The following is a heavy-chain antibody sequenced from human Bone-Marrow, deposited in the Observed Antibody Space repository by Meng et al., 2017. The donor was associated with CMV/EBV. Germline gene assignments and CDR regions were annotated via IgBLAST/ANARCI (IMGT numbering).Heavy chain of an antibody. CDR3: ASRRGYYYYGMDV. D-gene: IGHD2/OR15-2a*01. V-gene: IGHV4-34*01. J-gene: IGHJ6*02. CDR1: GGSISSYY. Sequence: SETLSLTCTVSGGSISSYYWSWIRQPPGKGLEWIGEINHSGSTNYNPSLKSRVTISVDTSKNQVSLKLSSVTAADTAVYYCASRRGYYYYGMDVWGQGTTVTVSS. CDR2: INHSGST.